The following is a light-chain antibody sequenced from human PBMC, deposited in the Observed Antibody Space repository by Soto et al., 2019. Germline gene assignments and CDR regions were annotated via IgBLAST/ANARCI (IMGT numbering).Light chain of an antibody. J-gene: IGKJ1*01. CDR2: GAS. CDR3: LQYGSSSWT. V-gene: IGKV3-20*01. CDR1: QSVSSN. Sequence: IVWTQSQGTLSXXPGEXATLXXRASQSVSSNLAWYQQKPGQAHRLLIYGASSRATGITDRVRGSGSARDFTFTITRVEPEDFAVYYCLQYGSSSWTFGQGTKVDIK.